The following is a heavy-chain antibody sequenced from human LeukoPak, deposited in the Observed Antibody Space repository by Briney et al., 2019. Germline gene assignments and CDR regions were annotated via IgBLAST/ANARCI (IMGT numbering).Heavy chain of an antibody. V-gene: IGHV3-53*01. J-gene: IGHJ4*02. CDR1: GFTVSTNY. D-gene: IGHD1-26*01. Sequence: PGGSLRLSCAASGFTVSTNYMSWVRQAPGKGLEWVTAFYSDGTAYYADSVKGRFTISRDNSENTVFLQVNSLRAEDTAVYYCARAPTRTTTFDYWGQGTLVTVSS. CDR2: FYSDGTA. CDR3: ARAPTRTTTFDY.